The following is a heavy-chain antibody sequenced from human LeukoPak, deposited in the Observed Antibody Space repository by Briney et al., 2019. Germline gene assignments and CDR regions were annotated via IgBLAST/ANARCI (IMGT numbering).Heavy chain of an antibody. CDR1: GYTFTNYG. D-gene: IGHD5-24*01. CDR2: ISAYNGHT. J-gene: IGHJ4*02. V-gene: IGHV1-18*01. Sequence: ASVKVSCKTSGYTFTNYGVTWVRQAPGEGLEWMGWISAYNGHTKYAQRLQGRVTMTTDTSTSTAYMELRSLRSDDTAMYYCARMEMATAIFDYWGQGTLVTVSS. CDR3: ARMEMATAIFDY.